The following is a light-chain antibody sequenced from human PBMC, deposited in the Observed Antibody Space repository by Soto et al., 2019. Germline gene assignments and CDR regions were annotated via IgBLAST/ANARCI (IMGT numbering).Light chain of an antibody. J-gene: IGLJ2*01. CDR3: SSYTSSSTLV. CDR1: SSDVGGYNY. CDR2: EVS. V-gene: IGLV2-14*01. Sequence: QSVLTQPASVSGSPGQSITISCTGTSSDVGGYNYVSWYQQHPGKAPKLMISEVSNRPPGVSNRFSGSKSGNTASLTISGLQAEDEADYYCSSYTSSSTLVFGGGTKLTVL.